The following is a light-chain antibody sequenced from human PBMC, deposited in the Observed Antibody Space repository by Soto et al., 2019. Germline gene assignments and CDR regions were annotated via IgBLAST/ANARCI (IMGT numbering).Light chain of an antibody. Sequence: QSALTQRLSVSGSPGQSVTISGAGTSSDVGGYNYVSWYQQHPGKVPKLMLYDVSKRPSGVPDRFSGSKSGNTASLTISGLQAEDEADYYCCSYAGRDTLYVFGSGTKVTVL. CDR3: CSYAGRDTLYV. J-gene: IGLJ1*01. V-gene: IGLV2-11*01. CDR1: SSDVGGYNY. CDR2: DVS.